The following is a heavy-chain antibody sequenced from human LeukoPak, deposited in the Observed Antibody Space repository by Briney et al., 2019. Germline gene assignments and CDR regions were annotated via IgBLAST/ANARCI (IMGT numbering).Heavy chain of an antibody. Sequence: SSVTVSCKASRGTFSNYAISWVRQAPGQGLEGMGMIIPIFGTANYAQKFQGRVTITTDESTSTAYMELSSLRSEDTAVYYCSREISSSWYESAFDIWGQGTMVTVSS. V-gene: IGHV1-69*05. CDR2: IIPIFGTA. CDR3: SREISSSWYESAFDI. J-gene: IGHJ3*02. D-gene: IGHD6-13*01. CDR1: RGTFSNYA.